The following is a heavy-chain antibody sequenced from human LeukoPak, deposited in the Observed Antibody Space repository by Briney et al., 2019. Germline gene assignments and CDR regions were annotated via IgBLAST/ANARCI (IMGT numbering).Heavy chain of an antibody. D-gene: IGHD4-17*01. Sequence: GRSLRLSCAASGFSFSSYGIHWVRQAPGKGLDWVAVIWYDGNSQYYADSMKGRFTISRDNSKNTVYLQMNSLTAEDTAIYYCVRPNGDYARGGLEIWGQGTVVTVSS. J-gene: IGHJ3*02. CDR1: GFSFSSYG. CDR3: VRPNGDYARGGLEI. V-gene: IGHV3-33*08. CDR2: IWYDGNSQ.